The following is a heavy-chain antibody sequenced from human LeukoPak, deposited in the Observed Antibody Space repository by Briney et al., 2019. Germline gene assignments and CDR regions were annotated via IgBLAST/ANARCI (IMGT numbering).Heavy chain of an antibody. CDR3: ASYSSSSSFFWFDP. CDR2: IYYSGTT. Sequence: PSETLSLTCTVSGGSISSSSYYWSWIRQPPGTGLEWIGYIYYSGTTYYNPSLKTRVIISVDTSKNQFSLKLSSVTAAGTDVYYCASYSSSSSFFWFDPWGQGTLVTVSS. J-gene: IGHJ5*02. V-gene: IGHV4-30-4*08. CDR1: GGSISSSSYY. D-gene: IGHD6-6*01.